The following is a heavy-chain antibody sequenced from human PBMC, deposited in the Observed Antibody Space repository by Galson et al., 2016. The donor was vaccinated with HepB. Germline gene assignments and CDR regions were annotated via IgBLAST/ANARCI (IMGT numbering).Heavy chain of an antibody. CDR1: GYTFTNYG. CDR2: ISAYNGRT. Sequence: SVKVSCKASGYTFTNYGVTWVRQAPGQGLEWMGWISAYNGRTDFAQKFQDRVTLTTDSSTTTAYMELKTLRSDDTAMYYCARQGGGTTVDWGQGTLVTVSS. D-gene: IGHD1-7*01. V-gene: IGHV1-18*01. CDR3: ARQGGGTTVD. J-gene: IGHJ4*02.